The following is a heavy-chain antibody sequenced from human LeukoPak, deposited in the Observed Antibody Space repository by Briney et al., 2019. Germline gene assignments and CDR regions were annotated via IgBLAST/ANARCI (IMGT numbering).Heavy chain of an antibody. J-gene: IGHJ5*02. CDR1: GFTFSSYG. V-gene: IGHV3-33*01. CDR3: ARIAAAGTGVSNWFDP. Sequence: GGSLRLSCAASGFTFSSYGMHWVRQAPGKGLEWVAVIWYDGSNKYYADSVKGRFTISRDNSKNTLYLQMNSLRAEDTAVYYCARIAAAGTGVSNWFDPWGQGTLVTVSS. D-gene: IGHD6-13*01. CDR2: IWYDGSNK.